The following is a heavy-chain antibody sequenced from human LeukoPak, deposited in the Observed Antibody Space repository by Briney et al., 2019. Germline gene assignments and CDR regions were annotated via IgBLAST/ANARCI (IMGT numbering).Heavy chain of an antibody. Sequence: SETLSLTCTVSGGSISSGTYYWGWIRQPPGKGLEWIGSIYHSGSTYYNPSLKSRVTVSVDTSKNQFSLRLSSLTAADTALYYCARDRKYYYHMDVWGKGTTVTVSS. CDR1: GGSISSGTYY. CDR3: ARDRKYYYHMDV. V-gene: IGHV4-39*07. J-gene: IGHJ6*03. CDR2: IYHSGST. D-gene: IGHD1-14*01.